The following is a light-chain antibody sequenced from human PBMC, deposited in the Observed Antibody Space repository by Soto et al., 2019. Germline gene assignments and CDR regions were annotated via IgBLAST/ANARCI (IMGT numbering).Light chain of an antibody. J-gene: IGKJ5*01. Sequence: PGERATLSCRASQTVSSSLAWYQQKPGQAPRLLIYEASNRATGIPARFSGSGSGADFTLTISSLEPEDFALYYCQQRSSWPPITFGQGTRLEIK. V-gene: IGKV3-11*01. CDR2: EAS. CDR3: QQRSSWPPIT. CDR1: QTVSSS.